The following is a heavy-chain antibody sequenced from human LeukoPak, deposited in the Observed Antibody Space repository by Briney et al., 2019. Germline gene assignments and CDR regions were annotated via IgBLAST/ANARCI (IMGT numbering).Heavy chain of an antibody. V-gene: IGHV2-70*11. CDR1: GFSLRTRGMC. CDR3: ARSISDSSGYYYPDY. J-gene: IGHJ4*02. CDR2: IDWDDDK. Sequence: SGPSLFKPTPTLTLTCTFSGFSLRTRGMCVSWIRQPPGKALEWLSRIDWDDDKYYSTSLKTRLTISKDTSKNHVVLTMTNMDPVDTATYYCARSISDSSGYYYPDYWGQGTLVTVSS. D-gene: IGHD3-22*01.